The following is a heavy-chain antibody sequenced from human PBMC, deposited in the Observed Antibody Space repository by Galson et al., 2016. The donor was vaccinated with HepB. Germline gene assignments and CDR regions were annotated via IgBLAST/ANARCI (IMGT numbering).Heavy chain of an antibody. CDR2: VSAYNGHT. CDR1: GYNFTMYG. V-gene: IGHV1-18*01. J-gene: IGHJ4*02. Sequence: SVKVSCKASGYNFTMYGISWLRQAAGQGLQWMGWVSAYNGHTNYAQKFQGRITMATGTSTTTAYMELRSLRSDDTAVYYCARTTGTEDYFDYWGQGTLVTVSS. D-gene: IGHD1-1*01. CDR3: ARTTGTEDYFDY.